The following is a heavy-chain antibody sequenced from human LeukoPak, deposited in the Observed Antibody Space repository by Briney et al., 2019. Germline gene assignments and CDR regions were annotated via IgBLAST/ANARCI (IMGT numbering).Heavy chain of an antibody. D-gene: IGHD2-2*01. J-gene: IGHJ5*02. CDR1: GYSFTSYW. CDR3: ARQLNCSSTSCYDWFDP. CDR2: IYPGDSDT. V-gene: IGHV5-51*01. Sequence: GESLKISCKGSGYSFTSYWIGWVRQMPGKGLEWMGIIYPGDSDTRYSPSSQGQVTISADRSISTAYLQWSSLKASDTAMYYCARQLNCSSTSCYDWFDPWGQGTLVTVSS.